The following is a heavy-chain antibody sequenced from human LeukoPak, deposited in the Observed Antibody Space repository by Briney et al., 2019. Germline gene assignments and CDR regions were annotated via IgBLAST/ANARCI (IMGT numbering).Heavy chain of an antibody. Sequence: WASVTVSCTASGGTFSSYAISWVRQAPGQGLESMGGIIPIFGTANYAQKFQGRVTITADESTSTAYMELSSLRSEDTAVYYCARVSDYYYYGMDVWGQGTTVTVSS. V-gene: IGHV1-69*13. CDR3: ARVSDYYYYGMDV. J-gene: IGHJ6*02. CDR1: GGTFSSYA. CDR2: IIPIFGTA.